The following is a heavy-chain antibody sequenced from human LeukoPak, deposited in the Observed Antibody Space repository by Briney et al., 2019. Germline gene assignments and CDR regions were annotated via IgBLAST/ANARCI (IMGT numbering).Heavy chain of an antibody. D-gene: IGHD3-10*01. V-gene: IGHV3-21*01. CDR3: ARGLVRGVIITHFDY. CDR1: GFTFSTFS. J-gene: IGHJ4*02. Sequence: GGSLRLSCAASGFTFSTFSMNWVRQAPRKGLEWVSSITYSSSYIYYADSVKGRFTISRDNAKNSLYLQMNSLRAEDTAVYYCARGLVRGVIITHFDYWGQGTLVTVSS. CDR2: ITYSSSYI.